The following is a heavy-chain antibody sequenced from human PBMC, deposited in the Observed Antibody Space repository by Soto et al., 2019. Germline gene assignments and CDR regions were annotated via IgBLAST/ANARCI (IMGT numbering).Heavy chain of an antibody. J-gene: IGHJ6*02. CDR1: GFTFSSYG. CDR2: ISYDGSNK. Sequence: GGSLRLSCAASGFTFSSYGMHWVRQAPGKGLEWVAVISYDGSNKYYADSVKGRFTISRDNSKNTLYLQMNSLRAEDTAVYYCAKALEGQGFWGLRYFYYGVEVWGQGTTVTVSS. V-gene: IGHV3-30*18. CDR3: AKALEGQGFWGLRYFYYGVEV. D-gene: IGHD3-10*01.